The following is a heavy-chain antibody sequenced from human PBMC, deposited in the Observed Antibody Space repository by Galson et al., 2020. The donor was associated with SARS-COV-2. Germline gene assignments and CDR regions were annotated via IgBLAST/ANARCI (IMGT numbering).Heavy chain of an antibody. CDR2: INHSGST. D-gene: IGHD3-22*01. J-gene: IGHJ6*03. CDR1: GGSFSDYY. Sequence: ETLSLPCAVHGGSFSDYYWHWIRQSPGKGLEWIGEINHSGSTQSSTSLKSRVTIAVDTSTIQFSLKLTSMTAADTAVYYCARSRQDLTMIVVAITAYYHYIDVWSKGTTVTISS. V-gene: IGHV4-34*01. CDR3: ARSRQDLTMIVVAITAYYHYIDV.